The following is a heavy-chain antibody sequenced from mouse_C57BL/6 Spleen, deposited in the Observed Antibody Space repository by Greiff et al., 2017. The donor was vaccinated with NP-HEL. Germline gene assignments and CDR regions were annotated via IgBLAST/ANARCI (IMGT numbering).Heavy chain of an antibody. D-gene: IGHD1-1*01. CDR3: ARHGDYGSSYHFDY. Sequence: EVKVEESGGGLVKPGGSLKLSCAASGFTFSSYTMSWVRQTPEKRLEWVATISGGGGNTYYLDSVKGRFTISRDNAKNTLYLQMSSLRSEDTALYYCARHGDYGSSYHFDYWGQGTTLTVSS. J-gene: IGHJ2*01. V-gene: IGHV5-9*01. CDR2: ISGGGGNT. CDR1: GFTFSSYT.